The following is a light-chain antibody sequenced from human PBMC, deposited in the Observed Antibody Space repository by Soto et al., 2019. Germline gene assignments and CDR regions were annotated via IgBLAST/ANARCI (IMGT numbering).Light chain of an antibody. CDR3: QQRSNWPLT. CDR1: QSVSDN. CDR2: DAS. J-gene: IGKJ4*01. Sequence: IVLPQSPGTLSLSPGGRASLSCRASQSVSDNQLAWYQQKTGQAPRLLIYDASNRDTGIPARFSGSGSGTELTLTISSLEPEDFAVYYCQQRSNWPLTFGGGTKVDI. V-gene: IGKV3-11*01.